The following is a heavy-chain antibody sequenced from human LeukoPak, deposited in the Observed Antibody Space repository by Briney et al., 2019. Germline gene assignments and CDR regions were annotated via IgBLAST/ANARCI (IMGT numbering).Heavy chain of an antibody. V-gene: IGHV3-11*03. CDR1: GIPFSDFY. CDR3: AAGTAADY. CDR2: ISSSSSYT. Sequence: KSGGFLRLSCVVSGIPFSDFYMNWIRQAPGKGLEWISYISSSSSYTDYAGSVKGRFTISRDNAKSALYLQMNDLRVEDTAVYYCAAGTAADYWGQGTLVIVSS. D-gene: IGHD6-13*01. J-gene: IGHJ4*02.